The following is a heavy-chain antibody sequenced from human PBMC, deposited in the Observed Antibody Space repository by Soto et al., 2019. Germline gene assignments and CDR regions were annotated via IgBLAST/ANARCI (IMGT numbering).Heavy chain of an antibody. D-gene: IGHD2-15*01. CDR3: AKDFRIVVVVAATDY. J-gene: IGHJ4*02. V-gene: IGHV3-23*01. CDR2: ISGSGGST. CDR1: GFTFSSYA. Sequence: EVQLLESGGGLVQPGGSLRLSCAASGFTFSSYAMSWVRQAPGKGLEWASAISGSGGSTYYADSVKGRFTISRDNSKNKLYLQMNSLRAEDTAVYYCAKDFRIVVVVAATDYWGQGTLVTVSS.